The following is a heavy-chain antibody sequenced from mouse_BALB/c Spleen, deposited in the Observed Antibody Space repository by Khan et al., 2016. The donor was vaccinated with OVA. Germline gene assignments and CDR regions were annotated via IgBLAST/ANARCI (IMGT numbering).Heavy chain of an antibody. D-gene: IGHD1-2*01. CDR2: FFPNSGGS. CDR1: GYTFTDYN. V-gene: IGHV1S29*02. J-gene: IGHJ3*01. Sequence: VQLQQSGPEVVKPGASVKISCKASGYTFTDYNMDWVKQRHGKSLEWIGYFFPNSGGSASNQKFKAKATLTVDISSSTAYMDLRSLTSEDSAVYYCVGSGYGSFAFWGQGTLVTVSA. CDR3: VGSGYGSFAF.